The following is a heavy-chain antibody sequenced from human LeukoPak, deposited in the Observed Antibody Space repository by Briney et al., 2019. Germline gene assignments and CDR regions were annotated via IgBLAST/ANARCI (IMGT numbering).Heavy chain of an antibody. CDR2: IYYSGST. CDR1: GYSISSGYY. V-gene: IGHV4-30-4*01. J-gene: IGHJ4*02. CDR3: ARVNSGYDSHYFDY. D-gene: IGHD5-12*01. Sequence: KPSETLSLTCTVSGYSISSGYYWSWIRQPPGKGLEWIGYIYYSGSTYYNPSLKSRVTISVDTSKNQFSLKLSSVTAADTAVYYCARVNSGYDSHYFDYWGQGTLVTVSS.